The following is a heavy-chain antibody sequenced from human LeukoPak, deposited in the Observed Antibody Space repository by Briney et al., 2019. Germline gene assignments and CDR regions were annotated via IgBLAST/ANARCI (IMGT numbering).Heavy chain of an antibody. J-gene: IGHJ5*02. D-gene: IGHD3-22*01. CDR1: GYTFTGYY. CDR3: ARDWPSITMIYSFDP. Sequence: GASVKVSCKASGYTFTGYYMHWVRQAPGQGLEWMGWINPNSGGTNYAQKFQGRVTMTRDTSISTAYMELSSLRSEDTAVYYCARDWPSITMIYSFDPWGQGTLVTVSS. CDR2: INPNSGGT. V-gene: IGHV1-2*02.